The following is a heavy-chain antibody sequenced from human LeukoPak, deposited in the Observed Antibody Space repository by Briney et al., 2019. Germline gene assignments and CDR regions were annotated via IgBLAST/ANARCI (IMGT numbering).Heavy chain of an antibody. CDR1: GFTFDDYG. CDR2: INWNDGST. Sequence: PGGSLRLSCAASGFTFDDYGLSWFRQAPGKGLEWVSTINWNDGSTGYADSVKGRFTISRDNAKNSLYLQMNSLRAEDTALYYCARVADISVAAYFDYWGQGTLVTVSS. CDR3: ARVADISVAAYFDY. V-gene: IGHV3-20*04. J-gene: IGHJ4*02. D-gene: IGHD6-19*01.